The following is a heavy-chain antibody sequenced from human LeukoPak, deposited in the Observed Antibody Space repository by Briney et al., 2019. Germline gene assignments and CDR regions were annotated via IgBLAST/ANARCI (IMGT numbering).Heavy chain of an antibody. V-gene: IGHV3-7*01. D-gene: IGHD3-10*01. CDR1: GFTFSEYW. CDR3: VREDGGGFGS. J-gene: IGHJ5*01. CDR2: IKQDGSQK. Sequence: GGPLRLSCAASGFTFSEYWISWVRQAPGKGLEWVANIKQDGSQKSYVNSVKGRFTISRDNAEISVYLQMNSRRAEDTAVYFCVREDGGGFGSWGRGTLVSVSS.